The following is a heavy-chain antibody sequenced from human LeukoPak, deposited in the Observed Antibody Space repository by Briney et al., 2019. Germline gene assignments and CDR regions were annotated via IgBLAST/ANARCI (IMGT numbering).Heavy chain of an antibody. V-gene: IGHV4-39*01. CDR2: IYYSGST. J-gene: IGHJ4*02. Sequence: KPSETLSLTCTVSGGSISSSSYYWGWIRQPPGKGLEWIGSIYYSGSTYYNPSLKSRVTISVDTSKNQFSLKLSSVTAADTAVYYCAKIKTGSSADPFDNWSQGTLVTVSS. CDR1: GGSISSSSYY. D-gene: IGHD1-26*01. CDR3: AKIKTGSSADPFDN.